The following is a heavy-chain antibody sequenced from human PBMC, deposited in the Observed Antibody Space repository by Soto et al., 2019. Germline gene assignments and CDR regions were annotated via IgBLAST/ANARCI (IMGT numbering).Heavy chain of an antibody. J-gene: IGHJ4*02. CDR3: ARVGGSLHDAH. CDR2: IIPILNTP. CDR1: DYSFTNYG. D-gene: IGHD1-1*01. V-gene: IGHV1-69*13. Sequence: SVKVSCKASDYSFTNYGINWVRQAPGQGLEWMGGIIPILNTPKYAQNFQGRVTLTADESTTTAYMELSGLRSEDTAVYYCARVGGSLHDAHWGQGTLVTVSS.